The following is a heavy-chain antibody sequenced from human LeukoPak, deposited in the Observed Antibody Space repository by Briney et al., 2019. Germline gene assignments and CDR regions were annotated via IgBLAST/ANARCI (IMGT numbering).Heavy chain of an antibody. J-gene: IGHJ4*02. CDR2: IRYDGSNK. Sequence: GGSLRLSCAASGFTFSSYGMHWVRQAPGKGLEWVAFIRYDGSNKYYADSVKGRFTISRDNSKNTLYLQMNSLRAEDTAVYYCARLKGRDSSGPEVYWGQGTLVTVSS. CDR3: ARLKGRDSSGPEVY. V-gene: IGHV3-30*02. CDR1: GFTFSSYG. D-gene: IGHD3-22*01.